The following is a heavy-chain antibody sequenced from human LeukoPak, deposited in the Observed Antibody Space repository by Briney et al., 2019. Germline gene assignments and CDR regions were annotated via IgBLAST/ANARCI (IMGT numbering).Heavy chain of an antibody. CDR3: ARWVAARDFFDY. CDR2: INHSGST. Sequence: SETLSLTCAVYGGSFSGYYWSWIRQPPGKGLEWIGEINHSGSTNYNPSLKSRVTISVDTSKNQFSLKLSSVTAADTAVYYCARWVAARDFFDYWGQGTLVTVSS. V-gene: IGHV4-34*01. D-gene: IGHD6-6*01. CDR1: GGSFSGYY. J-gene: IGHJ4*02.